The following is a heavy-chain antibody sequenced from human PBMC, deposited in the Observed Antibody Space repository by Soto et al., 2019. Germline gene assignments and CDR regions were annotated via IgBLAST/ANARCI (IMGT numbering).Heavy chain of an antibody. CDR3: ARTNFCDYGEYYFYYDY. Sequence: SETLSLTCTVSGGSISSGDNYWSWIRQPPGKGLEWIGYIYYSWSTYHNPSLKSRVTISVDTSKNQFSLKLSYVTAADTAVYYCARTNFCDYGEYYFYYDYCGQVSLVTVSS. D-gene: IGHD4-17*01. J-gene: IGHJ4*02. CDR2: IYYSWST. CDR1: GGSISSGDNY. V-gene: IGHV4-30-4*02.